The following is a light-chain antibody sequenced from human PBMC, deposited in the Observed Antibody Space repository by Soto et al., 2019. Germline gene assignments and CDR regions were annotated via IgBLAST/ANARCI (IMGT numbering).Light chain of an antibody. J-gene: IGLJ2*01. CDR2: STN. V-gene: IGLV8-61*01. Sequence: QTVVTQEPSLSVSPGGTVTLTCGLSSGSVSTNYYPSWYQQTPGQAPRTLIHSTNTRSSGVPDRFSGSILGNKAALTITGAQADDESDYYCVLYMGSGIAVFGGGTKLPVL. CDR3: VLYMGSGIAV. CDR1: SGSVSTNYY.